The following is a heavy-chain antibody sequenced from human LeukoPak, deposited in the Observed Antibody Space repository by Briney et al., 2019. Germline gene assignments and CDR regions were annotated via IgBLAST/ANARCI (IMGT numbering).Heavy chain of an antibody. J-gene: IGHJ4*02. CDR3: ARRGEDY. Sequence: GSLRLSCAASGFTFSDYYMSWIRQPPGKGLEWIGEINHSGSTNYNPSLKSRVTISVDTSKNQFSLKLSSVTAADTAVYYCARRGEDYWGQGTLVTVSS. CDR2: INHSGST. D-gene: IGHD2-21*01. V-gene: IGHV4-34*01. CDR1: GFTFSDYY.